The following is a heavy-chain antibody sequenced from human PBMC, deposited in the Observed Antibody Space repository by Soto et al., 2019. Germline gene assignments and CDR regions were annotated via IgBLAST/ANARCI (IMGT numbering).Heavy chain of an antibody. D-gene: IGHD6-13*01. V-gene: IGHV4-59*01. J-gene: IGHJ4*02. CDR2: ISSSGFT. Sequence: QVQLQESGPGLVKPSETLSLTCTVSGGSITPYYWSWIRQPPGKRLEWIGYISSSGFTNYNPSLNGRVTISVDTSKTQFSLKLSSVTAADTAVYYCVRDCYSSSCFDLWGQGTLVTVSS. CDR1: GGSITPYY. CDR3: VRDCYSSSCFDL.